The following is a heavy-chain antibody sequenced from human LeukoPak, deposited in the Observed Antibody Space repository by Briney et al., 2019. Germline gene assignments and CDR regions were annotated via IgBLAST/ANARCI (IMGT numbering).Heavy chain of an antibody. V-gene: IGHV4-59*01. J-gene: IGHJ4*02. Sequence: SETLSLTCTVSGGSISSYYWSWIRQPPGKGLEWIGYIYYSGSTNYNPSLKSRVTISVDTSKSQFSLKLSSVTAADTAVYYCAREGGKYYYDSSGYYDYWGQGTLVTVSS. CDR3: AREGGKYYYDSSGYYDY. CDR1: GGSISSYY. CDR2: IYYSGST. D-gene: IGHD3-22*01.